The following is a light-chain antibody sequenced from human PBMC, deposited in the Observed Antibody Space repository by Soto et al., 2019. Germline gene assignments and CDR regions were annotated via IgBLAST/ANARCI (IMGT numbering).Light chain of an antibody. CDR2: AVS. V-gene: IGLV2-14*01. J-gene: IGLJ1*01. CDR3: CSLTTRDSHV. Sequence: QSALTQPASVSGSPGQSITISCSGTSSDVGAHNLVSWYQQHPGRAPKLMIYAVSNRPSGVSNRFSGSKSGNTASLTISGLQAEDEADYYCCSLTTRDSHVFGTGNKLTVL. CDR1: SSDVGAHNL.